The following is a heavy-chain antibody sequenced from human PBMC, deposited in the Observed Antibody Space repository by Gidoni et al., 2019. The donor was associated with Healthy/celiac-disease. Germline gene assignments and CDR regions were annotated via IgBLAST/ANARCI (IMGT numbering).Heavy chain of an antibody. D-gene: IGHD3-22*01. Sequence: VQLVESGGGVVKPGGSLSLSCAASGFTLGRYSMNWVRQAPGKGLEWVSSISSSSSYIYYADSVKVRFTISRDNAKNSLYLQMNSLRAEDTAVYYCALKVYYYDSSGSLSFDYWGQGTLVTVSS. CDR1: GFTLGRYS. CDR3: ALKVYYYDSSGSLSFDY. V-gene: IGHV3-21*01. J-gene: IGHJ4*02. CDR2: ISSSSSYI.